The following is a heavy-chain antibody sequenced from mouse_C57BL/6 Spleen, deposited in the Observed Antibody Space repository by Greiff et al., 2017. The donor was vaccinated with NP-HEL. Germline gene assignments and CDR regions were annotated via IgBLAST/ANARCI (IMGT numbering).Heavy chain of an antibody. CDR3: ARPGYDYDGTWFAY. J-gene: IGHJ3*01. V-gene: IGHV1-64*01. CDR2: IHPNSGST. D-gene: IGHD2-4*01. Sequence: VQLQQSGAELVKPGASVKLSCKASGYTFTSYWMHWVKQRPGQGLEWIGMIHPNSGSTNYNEKFKSKATLTVDKSSSTAYMQLSSLTSEDSAVYYCARPGYDYDGTWFAYWGQGTLVTVSA. CDR1: GYTFTSYW.